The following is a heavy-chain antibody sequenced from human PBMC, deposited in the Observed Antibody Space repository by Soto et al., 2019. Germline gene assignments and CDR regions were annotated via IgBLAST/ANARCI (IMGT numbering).Heavy chain of an antibody. CDR2: ISSSLGHT. Sequence: PVGSLRLSCAGSGFDFSDFHLSWVRQAPGKGLEWISYISSSLGHTDYAESVKGRFTLSRDNAKSSVFLEMSDLRSDDTAVYSGAANWNFGLNFWGKGILVTVS. CDR3: AANWNFGLNF. J-gene: IGHJ4*02. CDR1: GFDFSDFH. V-gene: IGHV3-11*03. D-gene: IGHD1-1*01.